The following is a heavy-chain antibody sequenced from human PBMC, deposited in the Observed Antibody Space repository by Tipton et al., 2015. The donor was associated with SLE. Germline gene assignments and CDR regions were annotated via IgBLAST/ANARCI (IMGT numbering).Heavy chain of an antibody. D-gene: IGHD1/OR15-1a*01. CDR3: AREDWDRGVDY. CDR1: GFTFSSYE. J-gene: IGHJ4*02. CDR2: ISISGDSI. V-gene: IGHV3-48*03. Sequence: SLRLSCAASGFTFSSYEMNWFRQAPGQGLEWISHISISGDSIYYANSVLGRSTISRDNAKNSLFLHMSSLRAEDTATYYCAREDWDRGVDYWGQGTLVTVSS.